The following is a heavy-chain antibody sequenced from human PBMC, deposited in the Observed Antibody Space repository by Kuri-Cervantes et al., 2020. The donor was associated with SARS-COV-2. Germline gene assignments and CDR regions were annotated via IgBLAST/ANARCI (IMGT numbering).Heavy chain of an antibody. J-gene: IGHJ4*02. CDR1: GFTFSSYA. CDR2: ISYDGSNK. CDR3: ARVEGSGSYTY. D-gene: IGHD3-10*01. V-gene: IGHV3-30-3*01. Sequence: LSLTCAASGFTFSSYAMHWVRQAPGKGLEWVAVISYDGSNKYYADSVKGRFTISRDNSKNTLYLQMNSLRAEDTAVYYCARVEGSGSYTYWGQGTLVTVSS.